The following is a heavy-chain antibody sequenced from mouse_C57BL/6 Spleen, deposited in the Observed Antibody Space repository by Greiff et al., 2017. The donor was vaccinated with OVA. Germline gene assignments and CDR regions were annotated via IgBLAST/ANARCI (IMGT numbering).Heavy chain of an antibody. V-gene: IGHV1-69*01. CDR1: GYTFTSYW. J-gene: IGHJ3*01. Sequence: VQLQQPGAELVMPGASVKLSCKASGYTFTSYWMHWVKQRPGQGLEWIGEIDPSDSYTNYNQKFKGKSTLTVDKSPSTAYMQLSSLTSEDSAVYDCAIPPFAYWGPGTLVTVSA. CDR3: AIPPFAY. CDR2: IDPSDSYT.